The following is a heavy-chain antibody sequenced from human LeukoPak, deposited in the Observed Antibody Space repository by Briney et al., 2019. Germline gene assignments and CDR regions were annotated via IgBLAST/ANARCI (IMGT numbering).Heavy chain of an antibody. Sequence: PSETLSLTCAVSGYSISSGYYWGWIRQPPGKGLEGIWSIFHSGSTYYNPSLKSRVNMSVDTSKNQISLKLSSVTAADTAVYYCARASGSYGSGSYYYYGMDVWGKGTTVTVSS. CDR1: GYSISSGYY. J-gene: IGHJ6*04. CDR3: ARASGSYGSGSYYYYGMDV. V-gene: IGHV4-38-2*01. CDR2: IFHSGST. D-gene: IGHD3-10*01.